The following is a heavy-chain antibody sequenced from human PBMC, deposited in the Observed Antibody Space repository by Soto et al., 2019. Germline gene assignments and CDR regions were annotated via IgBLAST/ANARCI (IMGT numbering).Heavy chain of an antibody. CDR2: ISSDGSTI. J-gene: IGHJ4*02. CDR3: ARGTGSGSFLIDY. CDR1: GFPFTSYA. Sequence: QVLLVESGGGVVQPGTSLTLSCAASGFPFTSYAMHWVRQTPEKGLQWLTIISSDGSTIHYVDSVKGRFTISRDNCKNTVYLQMNSLRADDTAVYYCARGTGSGSFLIDYWGQGTLVTVSS. D-gene: IGHD3-10*01. V-gene: IGHV3-30-3*01.